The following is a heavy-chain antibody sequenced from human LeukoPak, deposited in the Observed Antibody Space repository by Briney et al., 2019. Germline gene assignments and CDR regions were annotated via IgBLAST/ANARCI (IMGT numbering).Heavy chain of an antibody. CDR3: ARDRGGLRQYYYYGMDV. J-gene: IGHJ6*02. CDR1: GYTFTGYY. D-gene: IGHD5-12*01. Sequence: ASVKVSCKASGYTFTGYYMHWVRQAPGQGLGWMGWINPNSGGTNYAQKFQGRVTMTRDTSISTAYMELSRLRSDDTAVYYCARDRGGLRQYYYYGMDVWGQGTTVTVSS. CDR2: INPNSGGT. V-gene: IGHV1-2*02.